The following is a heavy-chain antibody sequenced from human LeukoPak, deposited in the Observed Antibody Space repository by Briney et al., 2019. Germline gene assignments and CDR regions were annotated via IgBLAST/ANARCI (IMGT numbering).Heavy chain of an antibody. CDR3: ARDRTHYYGSGAFDI. Sequence: GGSLRLSCAASGFTFDEYTMHWVRQVPGKGLEWVAVFGWDSDSKYYLESVKGRFTISRDNSKNSLYLQMNSLRAEDTAVYYCARDRTHYYGSGAFDIWGQGTMVTVSS. D-gene: IGHD3-10*01. J-gene: IGHJ3*02. CDR1: GFTFDEYT. V-gene: IGHV3-43*01. CDR2: FGWDSDSK.